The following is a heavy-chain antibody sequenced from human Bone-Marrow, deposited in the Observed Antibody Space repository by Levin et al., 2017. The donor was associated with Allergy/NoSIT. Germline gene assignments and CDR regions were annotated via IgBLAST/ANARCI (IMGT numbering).Heavy chain of an antibody. D-gene: IGHD6-13*01. CDR3: ARVVAAAGGFDP. Sequence: GESLKISCKASGYTFTGYYMHWVRQAPGQGLEWMGWINPNSGGTNYAQKFQGWVTMTRDTSISTAYMELSRLRSDDTAVYYCARVVAAAGGFDPWGQGTLVTVSS. CDR2: INPNSGGT. J-gene: IGHJ5*02. CDR1: GYTFTGYY. V-gene: IGHV1-2*04.